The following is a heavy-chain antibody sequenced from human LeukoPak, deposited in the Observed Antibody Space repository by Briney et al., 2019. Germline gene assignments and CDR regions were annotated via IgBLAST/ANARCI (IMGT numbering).Heavy chain of an antibody. CDR3: AKDGLGYNYDY. CDR2: ISGSGGRT. Sequence: SGGSLRLSCAASGFTFSNYAMSWVRQAPGKGLEWVSGISGSGGRTYYGDSVKGRFTISRDNSKNALYLQMNSLRAEDTAVYYCAKDGLGYNYDYWGQGTLVTVSS. CDR1: GFTFSNYA. D-gene: IGHD5-24*01. J-gene: IGHJ4*02. V-gene: IGHV3-23*01.